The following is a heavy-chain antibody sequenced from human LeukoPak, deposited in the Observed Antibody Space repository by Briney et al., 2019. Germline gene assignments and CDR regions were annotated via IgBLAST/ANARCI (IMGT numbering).Heavy chain of an antibody. V-gene: IGHV4-38-2*02. CDR2: IYHSGST. J-gene: IGHJ5*02. Sequence: SPSETLSLTCAVSGYSISSGYYWGWIRQPPGKGLEWIGSIYHSGSTYYNPSLKSRVTISVDTSKNQFSLKLSSVTAADTAVYYCARDLGVYGSGTFDPWGQGTLVTVSS. CDR1: GYSISSGYY. D-gene: IGHD3-10*01. CDR3: ARDLGVYGSGTFDP.